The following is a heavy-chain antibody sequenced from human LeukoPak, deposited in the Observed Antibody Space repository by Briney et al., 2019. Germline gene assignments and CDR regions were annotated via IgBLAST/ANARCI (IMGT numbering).Heavy chain of an antibody. CDR3: ARDRYGRPVDY. V-gene: IGHV4-34*10. J-gene: IGHJ4*02. D-gene: IGHD5-18*01. CDR1: GGSFSDYY. Sequence: SETLSLTCAVYGGSFSDYYWSWIRQPPGKGLEWIGYISYSGSTNYNPSLKSRITMSLDTSKNQFSLKLSSVTAADTAVYYCARDRYGRPVDYWGQGTLVTVSS. CDR2: ISYSGST.